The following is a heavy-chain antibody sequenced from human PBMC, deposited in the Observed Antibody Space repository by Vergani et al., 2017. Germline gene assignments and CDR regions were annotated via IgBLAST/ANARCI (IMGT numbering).Heavy chain of an antibody. V-gene: IGHV1-69*04. CDR2: IIPILGIA. D-gene: IGHD5-12*01. Sequence: QVQLVQSGAEVKKPGSSVKVSCKASGGTFSSYAISWVRQAPGQGLEWMGRIIPILGIANYAQKFQGRVTITADKSTSTAYMELSSLSSEDTAVYYCAGVSGYEGSEFDHWGQGTLVTVSS. J-gene: IGHJ5*02. CDR3: AGVSGYEGSEFDH. CDR1: GGTFSSYA.